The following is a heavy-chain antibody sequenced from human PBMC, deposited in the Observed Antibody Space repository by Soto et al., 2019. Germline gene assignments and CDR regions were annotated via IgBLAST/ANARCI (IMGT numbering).Heavy chain of an antibody. Sequence: QVQLVQSGAEVKTPGSSVEVSCKASGGIFSSFSITWVRQVPGHGLEWMGGIIPMTGTPNYAEKFQGRLTLTADGSTRTAYLVVSSLKSEDTAVYYCARGPILPGATSWLDPWGQGTVVIVSS. CDR2: IIPMTGTP. CDR3: ARGPILPGATSWLDP. D-gene: IGHD2-2*01. J-gene: IGHJ5*02. V-gene: IGHV1-69*01. CDR1: GGIFSSFS.